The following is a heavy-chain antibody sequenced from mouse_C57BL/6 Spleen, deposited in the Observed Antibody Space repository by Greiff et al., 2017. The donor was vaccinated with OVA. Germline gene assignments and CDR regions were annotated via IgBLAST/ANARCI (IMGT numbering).Heavy chain of an antibody. V-gene: IGHV6-3*01. CDR1: GFTFSNYW. D-gene: IGHD4-1*01. J-gene: IGHJ2*01. CDR3: TKLGPYYFDY. CDR2: IRLKSENYAT. Sequence: EVQLVESGGGLVQPGGSMKLSCVASGFTFSNYWMNWVRQSPEKGLEWVAQIRLKSENYATHYAESVKGRFTISRDDSKSSVYLQMNNLRAEDTGIYYCTKLGPYYFDYWGQGTTLTVSS.